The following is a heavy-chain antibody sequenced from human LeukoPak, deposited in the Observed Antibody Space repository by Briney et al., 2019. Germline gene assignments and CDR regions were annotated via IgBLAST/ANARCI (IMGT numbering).Heavy chain of an antibody. CDR3: TRRVRGTETGFDY. J-gene: IGHJ4*02. Sequence: GGSLRLSCAASGFTFSGSAMHWVRQASGKGLEWVGRIRSTANSYATAYVASGKGRFTITRDNSKSTAYLQMNSLKTEDTAVYYCTRRVRGTETGFDYGGQGTLVTVSS. V-gene: IGHV3-73*01. CDR1: GFTFSGSA. D-gene: IGHD3-10*02. CDR2: IRSTANSYAT.